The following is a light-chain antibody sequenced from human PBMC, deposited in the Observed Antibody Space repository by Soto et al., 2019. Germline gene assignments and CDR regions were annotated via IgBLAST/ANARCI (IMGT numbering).Light chain of an antibody. CDR2: AAL. Sequence: DIQMTQSPSSLSASVGDRVTITCRASQGIRNHLGRYQQKPGKVPERLIYAALSLHTGVPSRFSGSGSGTEFTLTISSLQPEDFATYYCLQHDSYPWTFGQGTKVEIK. CDR3: LQHDSYPWT. CDR1: QGIRNH. V-gene: IGKV1-17*01. J-gene: IGKJ1*01.